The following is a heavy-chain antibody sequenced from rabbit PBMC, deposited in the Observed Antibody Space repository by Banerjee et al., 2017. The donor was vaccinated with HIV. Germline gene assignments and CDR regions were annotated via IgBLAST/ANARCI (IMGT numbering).Heavy chain of an antibody. CDR2: ISSGSANT. Sequence: QEQLVESGGDLVKPEGSLTLTCTASGFSFSSYWMCWVRQAPGKGLEWIGTISSGSANTYYANWAKGRFTISKTSSTTVTLQMTSLTAADTATYFCARDVTWGDWELWGPGTLVTVS. V-gene: IGHV1S45*01. CDR1: GFSFSSYW. J-gene: IGHJ4*01. CDR3: ARDVTWGDWEL. D-gene: IGHD4-1*01.